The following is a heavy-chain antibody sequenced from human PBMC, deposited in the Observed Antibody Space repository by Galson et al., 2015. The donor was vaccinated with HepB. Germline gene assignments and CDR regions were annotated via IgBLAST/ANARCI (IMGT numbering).Heavy chain of an antibody. CDR2: ISAYNGNT. V-gene: IGHV1-18*01. Sequence: VSCKASGYTFTSYGISWVRQAPGQGLEWMGWISAYNGNTNYAQKLQGRVTMTTDTSTSTAYTELRSLRSDDTAVYYCARGTTDPYYYYYMDVWGKGTTVTVSS. J-gene: IGHJ6*03. D-gene: IGHD1-7*01. CDR3: ARGTTDPYYYYYMDV. CDR1: GYTFTSYG.